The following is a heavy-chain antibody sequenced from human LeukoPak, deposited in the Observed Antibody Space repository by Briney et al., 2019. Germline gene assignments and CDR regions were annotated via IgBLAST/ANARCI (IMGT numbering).Heavy chain of an antibody. D-gene: IGHD2-2*01. V-gene: IGHV1-69*05. J-gene: IGHJ1*01. Sequence: GASVKVSCKASGGTFSSYAISWVRQAPGQGLEWMGGIIPIFGTANYAQKFQGRVTITTDESTSTAYMELSSLRSEDTAVYYCARAVGCSSTSCSIYFQHWGQGTLFTVSS. CDR3: ARAVGCSSTSCSIYFQH. CDR2: IIPIFGTA. CDR1: GGTFSSYA.